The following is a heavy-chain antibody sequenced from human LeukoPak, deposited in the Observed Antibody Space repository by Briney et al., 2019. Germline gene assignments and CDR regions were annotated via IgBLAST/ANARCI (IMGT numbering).Heavy chain of an antibody. CDR2: VYYSGST. D-gene: IGHD3-10*01. J-gene: IGHJ4*02. Sequence: SETLSLTCTVSGGSVSNASYYWSWIRQPPGKGLDWIGYVYYSGSTNYSPSLQSRVTVSVDTSKNQFSLKLTSVTAADTAVHYCARVRYGSGSYYFDNWGQGTLVTVSS. V-gene: IGHV4-61*01. CDR3: ARVRYGSGSYYFDN. CDR1: GGSVSNASYY.